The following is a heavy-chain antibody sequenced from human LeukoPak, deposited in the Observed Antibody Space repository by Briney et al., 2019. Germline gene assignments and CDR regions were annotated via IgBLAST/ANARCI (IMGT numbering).Heavy chain of an antibody. CDR1: GGSISSYY. CDR3: ARSLRNYDFWSGPFDY. CDR2: IYYSGST. J-gene: IGHJ4*02. Sequence: PSETLSLTCTVSGGSISSYYWSWIRQPPGKGLEWIGYIYYSGSTNYNPSLKSRVTISLDTSKNQFSLKLSSVTAADTAVYYCARSLRNYDFWSGPFDYWGQGTLVTVSS. V-gene: IGHV4-59*01. D-gene: IGHD3-3*01.